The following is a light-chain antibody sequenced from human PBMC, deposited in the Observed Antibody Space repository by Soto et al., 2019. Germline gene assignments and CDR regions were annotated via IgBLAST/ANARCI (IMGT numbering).Light chain of an antibody. V-gene: IGKV1-39*01. CDR3: QQTNSPPPS. CDR1: QTISRY. Sequence: DIQMTQSPSSLSASVGDRVTITCRASQTISRYLNWYQHNPGKPPKRLIGGTSNWQSGVPSRFSGSGSRTHFTLTISSLQPEDYATYYCQQTNSPPPSFGQGTKLEIK. CDR2: GTS. J-gene: IGKJ2*01.